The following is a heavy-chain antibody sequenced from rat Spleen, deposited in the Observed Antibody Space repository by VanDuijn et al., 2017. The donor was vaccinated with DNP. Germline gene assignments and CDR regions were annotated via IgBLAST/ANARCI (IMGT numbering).Heavy chain of an antibody. CDR3: VSPDYYDGSYPFF. CDR2: MRYEGGTT. V-gene: IGHV5-22*01. D-gene: IGHD1-12*02. Sequence: EVQLVESGGGLVRPGRSLKLSCVASGLTFSYSDLAWVRQAPTKGLEWVAYMRYEGGTTYHGDSVKGRFTISRDDTKSTLYLQMNSLRSEDMATYYCVSPDYYDGSYPFFWGPGTMVTVSS. CDR1: GLTFSYSD. J-gene: IGHJ1*01.